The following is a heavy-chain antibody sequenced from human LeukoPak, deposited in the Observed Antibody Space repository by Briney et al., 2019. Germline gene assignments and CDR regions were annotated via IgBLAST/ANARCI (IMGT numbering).Heavy chain of an antibody. D-gene: IGHD5-24*01. J-gene: IGHJ4*02. CDR1: GGSISSSSYY. CDR2: IYYSGST. CDR3: ARVRYDERWLHLFDY. V-gene: IGHV4-39*07. Sequence: PSETLSLTCTVSGGSISSSSYYWGWIRQPPGKGLEWIGSIYYSGSTYYNPSLKSRVTISVDTSKNQFSLKLSSVTAADTAVYYCARVRYDERWLHLFDYWGQGTLVTVSS.